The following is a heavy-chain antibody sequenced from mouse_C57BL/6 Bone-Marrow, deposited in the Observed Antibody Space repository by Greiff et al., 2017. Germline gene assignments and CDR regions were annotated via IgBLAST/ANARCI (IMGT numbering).Heavy chain of an antibody. CDR1: GFTFSDYG. CDR2: ISSGSSTI. Sequence: EVMLVESGGGLVKPGGSLKLSCAASGFTFSDYGMHWVRQAPEKGLEWVAYISSGSSTIYYADTVKGRFTISRDNAKHTLFLQMTSLRSEDTAMYYCARGSNFDAMDYWGQGTSVTVSS. J-gene: IGHJ4*01. D-gene: IGHD4-1*01. CDR3: ARGSNFDAMDY. V-gene: IGHV5-17*01.